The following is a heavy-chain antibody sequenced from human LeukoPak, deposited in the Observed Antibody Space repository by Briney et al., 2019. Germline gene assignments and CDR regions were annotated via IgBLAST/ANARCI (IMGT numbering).Heavy chain of an antibody. Sequence: GGTLRLSCAASGFTFSSYGMSWVRQAPGKGLEWVSAISGSGGSTYYADSVKGRFTISRDNSKNTLYLQMNSLRAEDTAVYYCAKDRFRATVTTTWFDPWGQGTLVTVSS. CDR1: GFTFSSYG. V-gene: IGHV3-23*01. CDR3: AKDRFRATVTTTWFDP. J-gene: IGHJ5*02. CDR2: ISGSGGST. D-gene: IGHD4-17*01.